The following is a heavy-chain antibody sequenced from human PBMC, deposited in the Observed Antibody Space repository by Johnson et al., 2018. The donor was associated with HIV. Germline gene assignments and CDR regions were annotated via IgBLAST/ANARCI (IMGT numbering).Heavy chain of an antibody. CDR3: ARGRASWELYDAFEI. D-gene: IGHD1-26*01. J-gene: IGHJ3*02. CDR2: ISYDGSDK. CDR1: GLTFSGSA. V-gene: IGHV3-30*04. Sequence: QVQLVESGGGLVKPGGSLRLSCAASGLTFSGSAMHWVRQAPGKGLEWVAVISYDGSDKYYAESVKGRFTISRDNSKNTLYLQMSSLRAGDTAVYYCARGRASWELYDAFEIWGQGTMVIVSS.